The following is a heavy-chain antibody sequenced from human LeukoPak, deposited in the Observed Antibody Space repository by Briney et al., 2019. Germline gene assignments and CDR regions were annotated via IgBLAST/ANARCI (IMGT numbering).Heavy chain of an antibody. V-gene: IGHV3-48*02. D-gene: IGHD5-18*01. CDR2: ICSSSSTI. Sequence: GGSLRLSCAASGFTSSSYSMTWVRQAPGKGLEWVSYICSSSSTIYYADSVKGRFTISRDNAKNSLYLQMNSLRDEDTAVYYCAREEAGYGTPVGFDYWGQGTLVTVSS. CDR3: AREEAGYGTPVGFDY. J-gene: IGHJ4*02. CDR1: GFTSSSYS.